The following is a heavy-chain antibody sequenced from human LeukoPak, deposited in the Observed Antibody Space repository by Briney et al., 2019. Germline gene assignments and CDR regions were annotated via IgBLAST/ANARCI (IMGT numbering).Heavy chain of an antibody. Sequence: ASVKVSCKASGGTFSSYAISWVRQAPGQGLEWMGGIIPIFGTADYAQKFQGRVTITADESTSTAYMELSSLRSEDTAVYYCATVSHYTLHQIPGPSAFDIWGQGTMVTVSS. D-gene: IGHD2-2*02. CDR1: GGTFSSYA. V-gene: IGHV1-69*13. J-gene: IGHJ3*02. CDR2: IIPIFGTA. CDR3: ATVSHYTLHQIPGPSAFDI.